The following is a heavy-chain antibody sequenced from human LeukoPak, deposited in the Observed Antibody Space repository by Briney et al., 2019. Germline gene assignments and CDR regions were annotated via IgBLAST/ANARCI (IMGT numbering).Heavy chain of an antibody. CDR2: ISSSSSSYI. CDR1: GFTFSSYS. Sequence: GGSMRLSCAASGFTFSSYSMNWVRQAPGKGLEWVSSISSSSSSYIYYADSVKGRFTISRDNAKNSLYLQMNSLRAEDTAVYYCASTLVGATGFDPWGQGTLVTVSS. D-gene: IGHD1-26*01. V-gene: IGHV3-21*01. CDR3: ASTLVGATGFDP. J-gene: IGHJ5*02.